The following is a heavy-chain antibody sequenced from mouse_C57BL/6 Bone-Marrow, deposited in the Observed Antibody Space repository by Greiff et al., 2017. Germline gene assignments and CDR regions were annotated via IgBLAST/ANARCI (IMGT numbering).Heavy chain of an antibody. V-gene: IGHV1-50*01. CDR2: IDPSDSYT. Sequence: VQLQQPGAELVKPGASVKLSCKASGYTFTSYWMQWVKQRPGQGLEWIGEIDPSDSYTNYNQKFKGKATLTVDTSSSTASMQLSSLTSEDSAVYECASRDYYGSSYDFDYWGQGTTLTVSS. D-gene: IGHD1-1*01. CDR3: ASRDYYGSSYDFDY. CDR1: GYTFTSYW. J-gene: IGHJ2*01.